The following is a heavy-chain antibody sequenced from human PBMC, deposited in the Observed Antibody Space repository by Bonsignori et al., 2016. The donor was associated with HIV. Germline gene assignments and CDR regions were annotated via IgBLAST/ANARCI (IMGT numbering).Heavy chain of an antibody. CDR3: ARVMITFGGVIARFVAFDI. J-gene: IGHJ3*02. Sequence: GESLKISCAASGFTFSSYWMSWVRQAPGRGLEWVANIKQDGSEKYYVDSVKGRFTISRDNAKNSLYLQMNSLRAEDTAVYYCARVMITFGGVIARFVAFDIWGQGTMVTVSS. D-gene: IGHD3-16*01. V-gene: IGHV3-7*03. CDR1: GFTFSSYW. CDR2: IKQDGSEK.